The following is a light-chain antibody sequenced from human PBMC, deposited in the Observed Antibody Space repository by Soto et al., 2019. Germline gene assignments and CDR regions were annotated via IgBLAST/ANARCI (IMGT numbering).Light chain of an antibody. V-gene: IGKV3-11*01. Sequence: EIVLTQSPATLSLSPGERATLSCRASQSVSRYLAWYQQKPGQAPRLLIYDASSRAAGIPARFSGSGSGTDFTLSISSLEPEDSAVYYCQQRHMWPITFGQGTRLEIK. J-gene: IGKJ5*01. CDR2: DAS. CDR3: QQRHMWPIT. CDR1: QSVSRY.